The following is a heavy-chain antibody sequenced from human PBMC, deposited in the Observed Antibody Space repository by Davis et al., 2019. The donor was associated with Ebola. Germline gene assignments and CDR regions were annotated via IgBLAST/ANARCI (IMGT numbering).Heavy chain of an antibody. V-gene: IGHV1-18*01. CDR2: ISGYNGDT. CDR3: ARDGTNSGGYFVGTYYYYGMDV. D-gene: IGHD3-22*01. CDR1: GYTSTSYG. Sequence: AASVKVSCRASGYTSTSYGISWVRQAPGQGLEWMGWISGYNGDTNYAQKVQGRVTMTTDTSTSTAYMELRSLRSDDTAVYYCARDGTNSGGYFVGTYYYYGMDVWGQGTTLTVSS. J-gene: IGHJ6*02.